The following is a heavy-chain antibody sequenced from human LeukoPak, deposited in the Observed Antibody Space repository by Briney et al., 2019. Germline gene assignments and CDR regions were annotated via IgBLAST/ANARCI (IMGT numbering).Heavy chain of an antibody. J-gene: IGHJ4*02. V-gene: IGHV3-23*01. D-gene: IGHD6-13*01. CDR1: GFTFSVSA. Sequence: GGSLRLSCAASGFTFSVSAMSWVRQAPGEGLEWVSGISGAGDITDYADSMKGRFTISRDNSKNTLYLQMNSLRADDTAVYYCAKDHAIAATGVENFDCWGQGTLVTVSS. CDR2: ISGAGDIT. CDR3: AKDHAIAATGVENFDC.